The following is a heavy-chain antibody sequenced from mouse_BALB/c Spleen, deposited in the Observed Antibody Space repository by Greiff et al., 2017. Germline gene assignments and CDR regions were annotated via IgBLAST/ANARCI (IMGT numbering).Heavy chain of an antibody. V-gene: IGHV1-69*02. D-gene: IGHD2-14*01. J-gene: IGHJ2*01. CDR2: IDPSDSYT. Sequence: QVQLQQSGAELVKPGASVKLSCKASGYTFTSYWMHWVKQRPGQGLEWIGEIDPSDSYTNYNQKFKGKATLTVDKSSSTAYMELARLTSEDSAIYYCARGDRYEFWGQGTTLTVSS. CDR3: ARGDRYEF. CDR1: GYTFTSYW.